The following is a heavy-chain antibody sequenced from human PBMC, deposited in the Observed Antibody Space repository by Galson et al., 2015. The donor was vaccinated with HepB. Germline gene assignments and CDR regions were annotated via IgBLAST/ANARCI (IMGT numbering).Heavy chain of an antibody. Sequence: SLRLSCAASGFTFDDYAMHWVRQAPGKGLEWVSGISWNSGSIGYADSVKGRFTISRDNAKNSLYLQMNSLRAEDTALYYCAKARPYYDFCSGYLSAWYFDLWGRGTLVTVSS. D-gene: IGHD3-3*01. CDR3: AKARPYYDFCSGYLSAWYFDL. V-gene: IGHV3-9*01. J-gene: IGHJ2*01. CDR2: ISWNSGSI. CDR1: GFTFDDYA.